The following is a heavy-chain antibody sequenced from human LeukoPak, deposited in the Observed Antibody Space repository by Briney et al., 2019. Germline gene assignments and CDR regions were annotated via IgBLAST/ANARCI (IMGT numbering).Heavy chain of an antibody. CDR2: INHSGST. Sequence: SETLSLTCAVYGGSFSGYYWSWIRQPPGKGLEWIGEINHSGSTNYNPSLKSRVTISVDTSKNQFSLKLSSVTAADTAVYYCAGPSGRYYYYYMDVWGKGTTVTVSS. V-gene: IGHV4-34*01. J-gene: IGHJ6*03. CDR3: AGPSGRYYYYYMDV. CDR1: GGSFSGYY.